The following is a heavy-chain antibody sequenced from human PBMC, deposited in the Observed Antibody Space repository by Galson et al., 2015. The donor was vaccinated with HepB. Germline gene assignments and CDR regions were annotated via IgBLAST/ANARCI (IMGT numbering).Heavy chain of an antibody. CDR2: ISAYNGNT. J-gene: IGHJ5*02. CDR1: GYTFTSYG. D-gene: IGHD4-17*01. V-gene: IGHV1-18*01. CDR3: AREYGDYVPTRWSDP. Sequence: SVKVSCKASGYTFTSYGISCVRQAPGRGLEWMGWISAYNGNTNYAQKLQGGVTMTTDTSTSTAYMELRSLRSDDTAVYYCAREYGDYVPTRWSDPWGQGTLVTVSS.